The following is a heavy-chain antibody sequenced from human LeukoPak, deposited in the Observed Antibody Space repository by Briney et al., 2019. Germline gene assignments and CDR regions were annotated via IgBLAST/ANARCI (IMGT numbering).Heavy chain of an antibody. Sequence: TGGSLRLSCVASGFTLSSYEMNWVRQAPGKGLEWVANIKQDGSEKYYVDSVKGRFTISRDNAKNSLYLQMNSLRAEDTAMYYCARDLAGGYCSGGSCTLFDPWGQGTLVTVSS. V-gene: IGHV3-7*01. CDR1: GFTLSSYE. J-gene: IGHJ5*02. D-gene: IGHD2-15*01. CDR2: IKQDGSEK. CDR3: ARDLAGGYCSGGSCTLFDP.